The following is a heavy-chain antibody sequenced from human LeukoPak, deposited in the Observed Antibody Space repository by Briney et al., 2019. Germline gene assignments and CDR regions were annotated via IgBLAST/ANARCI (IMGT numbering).Heavy chain of an antibody. J-gene: IGHJ6*02. Sequence: EWVSYISSSSSTIYYADSVKGRFTISRDNAKNSLYLQMNSLRAEDAAVYYCARVGLDGMDVWGQGTTVTVSS. V-gene: IGHV3-48*01. CDR3: ARVGLDGMDV. CDR2: ISSSSSTI.